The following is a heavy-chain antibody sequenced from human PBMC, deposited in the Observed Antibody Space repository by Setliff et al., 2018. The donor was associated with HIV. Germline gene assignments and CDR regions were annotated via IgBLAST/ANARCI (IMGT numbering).Heavy chain of an antibody. CDR3: ARGSGGYSYAYYYYYMDV. J-gene: IGHJ6*03. CDR2: IYYSGST. D-gene: IGHD5-18*01. CDR1: GDSVNDRSYF. Sequence: SETLSLTCTVSGDSVNDRSYFWGWIRQPPGKGLEWIGYIYYSGSTNYNPSLKSRVTISVDTSKNQFSLKLSSVTAADTAVYYCARGSGGYSYAYYYYYMDVWGKGTTVTVSS. V-gene: IGHV4-61*01.